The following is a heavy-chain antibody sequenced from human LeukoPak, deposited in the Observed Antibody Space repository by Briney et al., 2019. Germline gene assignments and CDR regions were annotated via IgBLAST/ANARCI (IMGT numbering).Heavy chain of an antibody. J-gene: IGHJ4*02. CDR3: ARENAAAGDY. V-gene: IGHV4-30-2*01. D-gene: IGHD6-13*01. CDR2: IYHSGST. Sequence: SETLSLTCTVSGGSISSGGYYWSLIRQPPGKGLEWIGYIYHSGSTYYNPSLKSRVTISVDRSKNQFSLKLSSVTAADTAVYYCARENAAAGDYWGQGTLVTVSS. CDR1: GGSISSGGYY.